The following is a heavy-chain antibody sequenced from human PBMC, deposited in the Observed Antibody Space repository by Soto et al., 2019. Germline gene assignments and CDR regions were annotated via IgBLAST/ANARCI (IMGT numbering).Heavy chain of an antibody. CDR2: ISGSGGST. Sequence: GGSLRLSCAASGFTFSSYAMSWVRQAPGKGLEWVSAISGSGGSTYYADSVKGRFTISRDNSKNTLYLQMNSLRAEDTAVYYCAKDVHKNAGYNSGWPGNTSFQHWGQGTLVTVSS. J-gene: IGHJ1*01. D-gene: IGHD6-19*01. CDR1: GFTFSSYA. CDR3: AKDVHKNAGYNSGWPGNTSFQH. V-gene: IGHV3-23*01.